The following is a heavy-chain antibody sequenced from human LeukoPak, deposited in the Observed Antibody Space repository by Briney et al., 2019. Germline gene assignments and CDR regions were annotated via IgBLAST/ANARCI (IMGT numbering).Heavy chain of an antibody. J-gene: IGHJ4*02. Sequence: SETLSLTCTVSGGSISGYYWSWTRQPPGKGLDWLGYIYYTGSTNYNPSLRSRVTISVDTSKNHFSLRLSSVTAADTAVYYCARAQSYYDYWGQGTLVTVSS. CDR1: GGSISGYY. CDR2: IYYTGST. D-gene: IGHD1-26*01. V-gene: IGHV4-59*01. CDR3: ARAQSYYDY.